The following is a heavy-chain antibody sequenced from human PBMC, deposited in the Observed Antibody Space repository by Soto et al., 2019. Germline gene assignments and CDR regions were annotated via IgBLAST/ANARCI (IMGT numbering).Heavy chain of an antibody. V-gene: IGHV4-31*03. CDR3: ARVVDSSGYPFDY. J-gene: IGHJ4*02. CDR1: GGSISSGLYY. Sequence: TSETLSLTCTVSGGSISSGLYYWSWIRQHPGKGLEWIGYIYYTGSTYYNPSLKSRVTISGDTSKNQFSLKLSPVTAAGTAVYYCARVVDSSGYPFDYWGQGTLVTVSS. CDR2: IYYTGST. D-gene: IGHD3-22*01.